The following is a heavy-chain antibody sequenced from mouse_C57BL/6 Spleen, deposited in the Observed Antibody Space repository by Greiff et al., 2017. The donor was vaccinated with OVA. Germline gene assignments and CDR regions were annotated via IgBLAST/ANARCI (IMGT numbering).Heavy chain of an antibody. CDR3: ARKENYYYGSSWYFDV. D-gene: IGHD1-1*01. Sequence: QVQLQQPGAELVKPGASVKMSCKACGEGVAGDCITWVKQRPGQGLEWIGDIYPGSGSTNYNEKFKSKATLTVDTSSSTAYMQLSSLTSEDSAVYYCARKENYYYGSSWYFDVWGTGTTVTVSS. J-gene: IGHJ1*03. CDR2: IYPGSGST. V-gene: IGHV1-55*01. CDR1: GEGVAGDC.